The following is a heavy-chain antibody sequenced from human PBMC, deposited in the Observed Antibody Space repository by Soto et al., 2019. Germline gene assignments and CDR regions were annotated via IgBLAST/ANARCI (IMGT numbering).Heavy chain of an antibody. J-gene: IGHJ3*02. Sequence: PSETLSLTCTVSGGSISSYYWSWIRQPPGKGLEWIGYIYYSGSTNYNPSLKSRVTISVDTSKNQFSLKLSPVTAADTAVYYCARVRMVRGAKGTFDIWGQGTMVTVS. CDR1: GGSISSYY. D-gene: IGHD3-10*01. CDR2: IYYSGST. V-gene: IGHV4-59*08. CDR3: ARVRMVRGAKGTFDI.